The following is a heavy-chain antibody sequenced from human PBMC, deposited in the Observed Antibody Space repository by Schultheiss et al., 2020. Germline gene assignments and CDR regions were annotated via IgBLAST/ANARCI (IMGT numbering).Heavy chain of an antibody. V-gene: IGHV4-59*08. D-gene: IGHD3-3*01. CDR1: GGSISSYY. Sequence: SETLSLTCTVSGGSISSYYWSWIRQPPGKGLEWIGYIYYSGSTNYNPSLKSRVTISVDTSKNQFSLKLSSVTAADTAVYYCARTFWSGYFHYYYYMDVWGKGTTVTVSS. CDR2: IYYSGST. J-gene: IGHJ6*03. CDR3: ARTFWSGYFHYYYYMDV.